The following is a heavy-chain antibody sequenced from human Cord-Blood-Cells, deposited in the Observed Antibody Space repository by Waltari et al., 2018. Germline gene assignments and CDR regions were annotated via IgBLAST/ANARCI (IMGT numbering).Heavy chain of an antibody. CDR1: GGSISSGGYY. CDR3: ARGSSSDAFDI. J-gene: IGHJ3*02. V-gene: IGHV4-31*03. CDR2: IYYSGST. D-gene: IGHD6-6*01. Sequence: QVQLQESGPGLVKPSQTLSLTGTVSGGSISSGGYYWRWIRQHPGKGLEWIGYIYYSGSTYYNPSLKSRVTISVDTSKNQFSLKLSSVTAADTAVYYCARGSSSDAFDIWGQGTMVTVSS.